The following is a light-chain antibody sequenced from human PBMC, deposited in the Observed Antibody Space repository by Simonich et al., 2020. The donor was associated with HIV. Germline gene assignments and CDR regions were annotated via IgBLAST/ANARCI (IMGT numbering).Light chain of an antibody. CDR3: QQYYTTPPT. V-gene: IGKV4-1*01. Sequence: DIVMTQSPDSLAVSLGERATINCKSSRNILYSSNNKNYLAWYQQKPGQPPNLLIYWASTRESGGPDRFSASGSGTDFTLTISSLQAEDVAVYYCQQYYTTPPTFGQGTKVEIK. CDR1: RNILYSSNNKNY. CDR2: WAS. J-gene: IGKJ1*01.